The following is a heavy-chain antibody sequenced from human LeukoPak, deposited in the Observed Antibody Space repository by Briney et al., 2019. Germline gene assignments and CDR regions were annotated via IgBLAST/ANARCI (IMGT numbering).Heavy chain of an antibody. D-gene: IGHD4-17*01. CDR2: ISAYNGNT. J-gene: IGHJ4*02. CDR1: GYTFTSYG. V-gene: IGHV1-18*01. Sequence: GASVKVSCKASGYTFTSYGISWVRQAPGQGLEWMGWISAYNGNTNYAQKLQGRVTMTTDTSTSTAYMELRSLRSDDTAVYYCARAFEYYGDYRPIFDYWGQGTLVTVSS. CDR3: ARAFEYYGDYRPIFDY.